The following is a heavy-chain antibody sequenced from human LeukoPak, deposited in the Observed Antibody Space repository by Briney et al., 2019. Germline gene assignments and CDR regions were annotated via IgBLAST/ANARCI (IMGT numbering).Heavy chain of an antibody. J-gene: IGHJ4*02. CDR1: GGSFSGYY. CDR3: ARVRGLWFGVRNDS. Sequence: SETLSLTCAVYGGSFSGYYWSWIRQPPGKGLEWIGEIDHTGSTRYNPSLKSRVTMSVDASKNQFSLKLTFVTAADTAVYYCARVRGLWFGVRNDSWGQGTLVTVSS. D-gene: IGHD3-10*01. CDR2: IDHTGST. V-gene: IGHV4-34*01.